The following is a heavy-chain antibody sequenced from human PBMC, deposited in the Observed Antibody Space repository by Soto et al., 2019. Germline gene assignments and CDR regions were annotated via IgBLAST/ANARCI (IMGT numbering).Heavy chain of an antibody. J-gene: IGHJ5*02. D-gene: IGHD6-19*01. V-gene: IGHV4-59*01. Sequence: ETLSLTCTDSGGSISPYYWSWIRQPPGKGLEWIGYIHYSGSTNYNPSLKSRVTISMDTSRNQFSLKLNSVTAADTAVYYCATNPRSSAWYKWFDPWGQGTLVTVSS. CDR1: GGSISPYY. CDR2: IHYSGST. CDR3: ATNPRSSAWYKWFDP.